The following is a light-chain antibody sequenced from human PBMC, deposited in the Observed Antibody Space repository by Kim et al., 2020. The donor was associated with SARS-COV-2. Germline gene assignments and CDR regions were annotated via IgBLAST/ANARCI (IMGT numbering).Light chain of an antibody. J-gene: IGKJ4*01. Sequence: LSPGERAPLPCRASHRVSSFLDWYQQKPGQAPRLLIYDASNRATGIPARFSGSVSGTDFTLTISSLEPEDFAVYYCQQRSNWPLTFGGGTKVDIK. CDR1: HRVSSF. V-gene: IGKV3-11*01. CDR2: DAS. CDR3: QQRSNWPLT.